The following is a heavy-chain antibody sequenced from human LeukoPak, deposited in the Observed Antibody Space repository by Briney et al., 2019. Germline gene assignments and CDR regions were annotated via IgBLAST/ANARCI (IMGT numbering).Heavy chain of an antibody. Sequence: ASVKVSCKASGYTFTGYYMHWVRQAPGQGLEWMGWINPNSGGTNYAQKFQGRVTMTRDTSISTAYMELSRLRSDDTAVYYCARDFELGDFCIDYWGQGTLVTVSS. V-gene: IGHV1-2*02. CDR3: ARDFELGDFCIDY. CDR1: GYTFTGYY. J-gene: IGHJ4*02. D-gene: IGHD3-16*01. CDR2: INPNSGGT.